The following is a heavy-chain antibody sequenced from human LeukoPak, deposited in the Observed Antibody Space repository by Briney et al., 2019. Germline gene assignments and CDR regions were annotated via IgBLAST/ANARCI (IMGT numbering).Heavy chain of an antibody. D-gene: IGHD6-6*01. J-gene: IGHJ6*03. CDR1: GGSISSSSYY. Sequence: SETLSLTCTVSGGSISSSSYYWGWIRQPPGKGLEWIGSIYYSGSTYYNPSLKSRVTISVDTSKNQFSLKLSSVTAADTAVYYCARVDSSSSVCMDVWGKGTTVTVSS. V-gene: IGHV4-39*07. CDR3: ARVDSSSSVCMDV. CDR2: IYYSGST.